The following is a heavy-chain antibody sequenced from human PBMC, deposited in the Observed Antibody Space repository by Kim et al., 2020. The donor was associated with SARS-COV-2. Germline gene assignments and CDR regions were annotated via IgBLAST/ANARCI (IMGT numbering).Heavy chain of an antibody. CDR3: AVEMATYYYYYYGMDV. CDR1: GFTFSSYE. Sequence: GGSLRLSCAASGFTFSSYEMNWVRQAPGKGLEWVSYISSSGSTIYYADSVKGRFTISRDNAKNSLYLQMNSLRAEDTAVYYCAVEMATYYYYYYGMDVWGQGTTVPVSS. D-gene: IGHD5-12*01. J-gene: IGHJ6*02. CDR2: ISSSGSTI. V-gene: IGHV3-48*03.